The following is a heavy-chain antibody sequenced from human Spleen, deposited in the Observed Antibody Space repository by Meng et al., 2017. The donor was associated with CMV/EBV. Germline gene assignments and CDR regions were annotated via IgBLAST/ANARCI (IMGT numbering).Heavy chain of an antibody. CDR1: GGAMSSGNYY. V-gene: IGHV4-30-4*01. J-gene: IGHJ4*02. CDR3: ASFDHIPRRNYFDY. CDR2: IHHSGSA. Sequence: QGRLQASGPGLVEPYPTLSLTCTVSGGAMSSGNYYWSWIRQPPGKGLEWIGYIHHSGSAYYNPSLKSRVSISVDTSKNQFSLNLNSMTAADTAVYYCASFDHIPRRNYFDYWGQGTLVTVSS. D-gene: IGHD2-21*01.